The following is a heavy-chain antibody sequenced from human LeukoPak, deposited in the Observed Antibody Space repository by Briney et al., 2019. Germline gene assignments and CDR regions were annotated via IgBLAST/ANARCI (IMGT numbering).Heavy chain of an antibody. CDR1: GFTFSSYG. CDR2: ISGSGGST. Sequence: GGSLRLSCAASGFTFSSYGMSWVRQAPGKGLEWVSAISGSGGSTYYADSVKGRFTISRDNSKNTLYLQMNSLRAEDTAVYYCAKQRKCSSTSCYFFNAWGQGTLVTVSS. D-gene: IGHD2-2*01. CDR3: AKQRKCSSTSCYFFNA. V-gene: IGHV3-23*01. J-gene: IGHJ4*02.